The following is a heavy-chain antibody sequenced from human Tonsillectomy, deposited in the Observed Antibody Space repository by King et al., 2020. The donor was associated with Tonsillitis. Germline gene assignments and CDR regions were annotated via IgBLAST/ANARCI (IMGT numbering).Heavy chain of an antibody. D-gene: IGHD3-10*01. CDR3: ARDFGMGTYYNRPLYY. CDR2: TYFSGRT. V-gene: IGHV4-59*01. Sequence: VQLQESGPGLVKPSETLSLTCTVSGGSMSGYYWSWIRQAPGEGPEWIVSTYFSGRTHYNPSLRGRVAISIDTSNNPFSLKLKSVTAADTAVYYCARDFGMGTYYNRPLYYWGQGTLVTVSS. CDR1: GGSMSGYY. J-gene: IGHJ4*02.